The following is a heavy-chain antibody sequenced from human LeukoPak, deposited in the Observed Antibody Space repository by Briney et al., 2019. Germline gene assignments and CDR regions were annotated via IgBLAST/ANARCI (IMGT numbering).Heavy chain of an antibody. V-gene: IGHV3-53*01. Sequence: GGSLRLSCAASGFTVSSNYLSWVRQAPGKGLECVSVIYSGGNTYYADSVKGRFTISRDNSKNTLFLQMNSLRAEDTAVYYCARGRPHGNDYWGQGTLVTVSS. CDR3: ARGRPHGNDY. CDR1: GFTVSSNY. D-gene: IGHD4-23*01. CDR2: IYSGGNT. J-gene: IGHJ4*02.